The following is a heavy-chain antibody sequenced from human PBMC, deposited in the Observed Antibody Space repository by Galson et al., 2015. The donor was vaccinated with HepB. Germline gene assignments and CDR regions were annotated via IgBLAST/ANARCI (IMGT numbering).Heavy chain of an antibody. CDR2: ISYDGSNK. D-gene: IGHD2-21*02. CDR1: GFTFSSYA. V-gene: IGHV3-30-3*01. Sequence: SLRLSCAASGFTFSSYAMHWVRQAPGKGLEWVAVISYDGSNKYYADSVKGRFTISRDNSKNTLYLQMNSLRAEDTAIYYCAREGWVTAFDIWGQGTMVTVSS. CDR3: AREGWVTAFDI. J-gene: IGHJ3*02.